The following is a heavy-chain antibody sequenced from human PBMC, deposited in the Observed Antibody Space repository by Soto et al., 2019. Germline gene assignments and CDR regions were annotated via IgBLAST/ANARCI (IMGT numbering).Heavy chain of an antibody. D-gene: IGHD3-10*01. CDR3: AREGRITMVRGVIKYYGMDV. V-gene: IGHV3-30-3*01. CDR2: ISYDGSNK. Sequence: QVQLVESGGGVVQPGRSLRLSCAASGFTFSSYAMHWVRQAPGKGLEWVAVISYDGSNKYYADSVKGRFTISRDNSKNTLYLKMKSLRAEDTAVYYWAREGRITMVRGVIKYYGMDVWGQGTTVTVSS. CDR1: GFTFSSYA. J-gene: IGHJ6*02.